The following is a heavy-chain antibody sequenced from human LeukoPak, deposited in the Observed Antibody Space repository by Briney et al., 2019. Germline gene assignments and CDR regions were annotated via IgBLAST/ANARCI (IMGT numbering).Heavy chain of an antibody. V-gene: IGHV1-69*13. J-gene: IGHJ5*02. CDR3: ARGDLEMATIGYNWFDP. CDR1: GGTSSSYA. CDR2: IIPIFGTA. D-gene: IGHD5-24*01. Sequence: SVKVSCKASGGTSSSYAISWVRQAPGQGLEWMGGIIPIFGTANYAQKFQGRVTITADESTSTAYMELSSLRSEDTAVYYCARGDLEMATIGYNWFDPWGQGTLVTLSS.